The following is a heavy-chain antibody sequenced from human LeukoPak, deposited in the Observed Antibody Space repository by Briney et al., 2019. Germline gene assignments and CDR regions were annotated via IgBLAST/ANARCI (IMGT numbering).Heavy chain of an antibody. J-gene: IGHJ1*01. CDR1: GFTFSSYA. V-gene: IGHV3-23*01. CDR2: ISGSGGST. CDR3: ARDGSTRSLQY. Sequence: GGSLRLSCAASGFTFSSYAMSWVRQAPGKGLEWVSAISGSGGSTYYADSVKGRFTISRDNSKNTLYLQLNGLRAEDTAVYYCARDGSTRSLQYWGQGTLVTVSS.